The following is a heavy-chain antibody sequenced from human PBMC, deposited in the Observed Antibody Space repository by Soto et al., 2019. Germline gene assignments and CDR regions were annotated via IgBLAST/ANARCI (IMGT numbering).Heavy chain of an antibody. CDR2: IYYSGST. CDR1: GGSISSSSYY. CDR3: ARHRPHGSGSYSRFDP. Sequence: PSETLSLTCTVSGGSISSSSYYWGWIRQPPGKGLEWIGSIYYSGSTYYNPSLKSRVTISVDTSKNQFSLKLSSVTAADTAVYYCARHRPHGSGSYSRFDPWGQGTLVTVSS. V-gene: IGHV4-39*01. D-gene: IGHD3-10*01. J-gene: IGHJ5*02.